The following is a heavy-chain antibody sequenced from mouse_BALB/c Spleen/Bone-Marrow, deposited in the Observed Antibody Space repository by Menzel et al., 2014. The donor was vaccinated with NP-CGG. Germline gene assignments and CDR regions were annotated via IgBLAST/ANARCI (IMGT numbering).Heavy chain of an antibody. J-gene: IGHJ2*01. Sequence: EVKLMESGPSLVKPSQTLSLTCSVTGDSITSGYWNWIRKFPGNKLEYMGYISCSGSTYYSPSLKSRIPITRDTSKNQYYLQLNSVTTEDTATYYCATYDGFYFDYWGQGTTLTVSS. CDR2: ISCSGST. CDR1: GDSITSGY. D-gene: IGHD2-3*01. CDR3: ATYDGFYFDY. V-gene: IGHV3-8*02.